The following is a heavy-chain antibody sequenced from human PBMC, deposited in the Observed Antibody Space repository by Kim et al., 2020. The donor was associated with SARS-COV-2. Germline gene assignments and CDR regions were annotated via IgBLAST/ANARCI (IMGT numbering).Heavy chain of an antibody. CDR2: IKFNGREQ. CDR1: GLTFNNYW. D-gene: IGHD3-10*01. J-gene: IGHJ4*02. CDR3: ASGKGDYYGSASFDY. V-gene: IGHV3-7*03. Sequence: GGSLRLSCVASGLTFNNYWMTWVRQAPGKGLEWVANIKFNGREQYYVGSVKGRFTISRDNAQSSLYLQMNSLRVDDTAIYYCASGKGDYYGSASFDYWGQGALGTVSS.